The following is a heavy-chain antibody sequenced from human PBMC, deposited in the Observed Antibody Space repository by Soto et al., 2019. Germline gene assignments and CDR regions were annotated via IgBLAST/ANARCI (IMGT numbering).Heavy chain of an antibody. Sequence: QPGGSLRLSCAASGFTFSSYSMNWVRQAPGKGLEWISYISTTSSSIYYADSVKGRFTISRDNAKNSLFLQMNSLRDEDTAVYYCARKGVAFDYWGQVALVTVSS. D-gene: IGHD3-3*01. CDR2: ISTTSSSI. CDR3: ARKGVAFDY. CDR1: GFTFSSYS. V-gene: IGHV3-48*02. J-gene: IGHJ4*02.